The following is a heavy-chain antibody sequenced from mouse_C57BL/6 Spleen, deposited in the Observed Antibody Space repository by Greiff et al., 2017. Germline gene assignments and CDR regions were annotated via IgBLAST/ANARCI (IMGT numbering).Heavy chain of an antibody. V-gene: IGHV1-59*01. CDR2: IDPSDSYT. D-gene: IGHD2-2*01. CDR1: GYTFTSYW. J-gene: IGHJ3*01. CDR3: AREESGYGYVAY. Sequence: QVQLQQPGAELVRPGTSVKLSCKASGYTFTSYWMHWVKRRPGQGLEWIGVIDPSDSYTNYNQKFKGKATLTVDTSSSTAYMQLSSLTSEDSAVYYCAREESGYGYVAYWGQGTLVTVSA.